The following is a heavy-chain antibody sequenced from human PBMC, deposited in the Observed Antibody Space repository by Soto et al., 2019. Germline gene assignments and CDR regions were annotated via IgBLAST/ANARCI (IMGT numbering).Heavy chain of an antibody. V-gene: IGHV5-51*01. D-gene: IGHD3-22*01. CDR1: EWRCPDDW. CDR3: ARLAYYYDSSGYQGGAFDI. Sequence: PGRSLKVRFNVSEWRCPDDWSVWVLQIPGKGLEWMGIIYPGYSGTRYSPSFQGQVTISAYKSISTAYLQWSSLKASDTAMYYCARLAYYYDSSGYQGGAFDIWGQGTMVTVS. J-gene: IGHJ3*02. CDR2: IYPGYSGT.